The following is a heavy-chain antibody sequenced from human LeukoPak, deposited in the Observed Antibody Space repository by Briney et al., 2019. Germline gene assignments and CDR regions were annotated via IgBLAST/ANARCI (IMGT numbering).Heavy chain of an antibody. Sequence: PGRSLRLSCAASGFTFSSNAMHWDRQAPGKGLEWVAVISYDGSNKYYADSVKGRFTISRDNSKNTLYLQMNSLRAEDTAVYYCARVDSGIFDYWGQGTLVTVSS. CDR2: ISYDGSNK. CDR3: ARVDSGIFDY. V-gene: IGHV3-30*04. CDR1: GFTFSSNA. D-gene: IGHD1-14*01. J-gene: IGHJ4*02.